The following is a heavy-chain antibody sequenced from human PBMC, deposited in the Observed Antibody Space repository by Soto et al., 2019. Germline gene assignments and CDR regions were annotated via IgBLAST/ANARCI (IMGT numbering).Heavy chain of an antibody. Sequence: ASVKVSYKASGYTFTGYYMHWVRQAPGQGLEWMGWINPNSGGTNYAQKFQGWVTMTRDTSISTAYMELSRLRSDEAAVYYCARGAPTGDAFDIWGQGTMVTVSS. CDR3: ARGAPTGDAFDI. J-gene: IGHJ3*02. V-gene: IGHV1-2*04. D-gene: IGHD1-26*01. CDR2: INPNSGGT. CDR1: GYTFTGYY.